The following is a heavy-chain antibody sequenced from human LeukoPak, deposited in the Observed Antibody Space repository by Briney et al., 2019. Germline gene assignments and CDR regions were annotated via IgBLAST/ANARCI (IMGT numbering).Heavy chain of an antibody. V-gene: IGHV3-53*01. Sequence: GGSLRLSCAASGSTVSSNYMGWVRQAPGKGLEWVSVIYSGGSTYYADSVKGRFTISRDNSKNTLYLQMNSLRAEDTAVYYCAREYSGYGDYGYWGQGTLVTVSS. CDR3: AREYSGYGDYGY. D-gene: IGHD4-17*01. CDR2: IYSGGST. CDR1: GSTVSSNY. J-gene: IGHJ4*02.